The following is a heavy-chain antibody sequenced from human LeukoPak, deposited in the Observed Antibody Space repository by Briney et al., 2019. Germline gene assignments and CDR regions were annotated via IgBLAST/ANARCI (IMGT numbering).Heavy chain of an antibody. Sequence: GGSLRLSCAATGFTFSSYAMSWVRQAPGEGLEWVSAITDSGGSTYYSDSVKGRFTISRDNSKNTLYLQMNNLRAEDTAIYYCAKGSSGSRPYYFDYWGQGTLVTVSS. CDR2: ITDSGGST. J-gene: IGHJ4*02. CDR1: GFTFSSYA. CDR3: AKGSSGSRPYYFDY. D-gene: IGHD3-22*01. V-gene: IGHV3-23*01.